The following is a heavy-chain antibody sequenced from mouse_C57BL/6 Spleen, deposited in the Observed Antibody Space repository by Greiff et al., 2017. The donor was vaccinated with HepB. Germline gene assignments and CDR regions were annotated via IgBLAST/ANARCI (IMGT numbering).Heavy chain of an antibody. CDR1: GFTFSSYT. Sequence: EVHLVESGGGLVKPGGSLKLSCAASGFTFSSYTMSWVRQTPEKRLEWVATISGGGGNTYYPDSVKGRFTISRDNATNTLYLQMSSLRSEDTALYYCARHSYGSSPWYFDVWGTGTTVTVSS. D-gene: IGHD1-1*01. CDR3: ARHSYGSSPWYFDV. CDR2: ISGGGGNT. V-gene: IGHV5-9*01. J-gene: IGHJ1*03.